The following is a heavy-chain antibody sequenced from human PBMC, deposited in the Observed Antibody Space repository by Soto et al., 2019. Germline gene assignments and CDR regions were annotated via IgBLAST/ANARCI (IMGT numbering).Heavy chain of an antibody. V-gene: IGHV1-3*01. Sequence: QVHLVQSGAEVKKPGASVRLSCQASGHTFTITRFPMHWVPQAPGQRLEWIGWINVGNDNTKYSQKVQGRVTITRDPSALTAYMELSGLRSEDTAVYYCALGYNWNYYFDYWGQGTLVTVSS. J-gene: IGHJ4*02. D-gene: IGHD1-7*01. CDR3: ALGYNWNYYFDY. CDR1: GHTFTITRFP. CDR2: INVGNDNT.